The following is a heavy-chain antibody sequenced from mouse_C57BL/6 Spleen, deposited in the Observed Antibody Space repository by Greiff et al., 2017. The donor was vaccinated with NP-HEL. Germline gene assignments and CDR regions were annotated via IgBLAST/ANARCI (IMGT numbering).Heavy chain of an antibody. CDR2: ISSGSSTI. CDR3: ARNHYGSSFFDY. D-gene: IGHD1-1*01. Sequence: EVKLVESGGGLVKPGGSLKLSCAASGFTFSDYGMHWVRQAPEKGLEWVAYISSGSSTIYYADTVKGRFTISRDNAKNTLFLQMTSLRSEDTAMYYCARNHYGSSFFDYWGQGTTLTVSS. V-gene: IGHV5-17*01. J-gene: IGHJ2*01. CDR1: GFTFSDYG.